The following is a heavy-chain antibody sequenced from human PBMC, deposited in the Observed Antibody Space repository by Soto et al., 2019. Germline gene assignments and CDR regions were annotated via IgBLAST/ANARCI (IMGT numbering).Heavy chain of an antibody. V-gene: IGHV4-31*01. Sequence: QVQLQESGPGLVKPSQTLSLTCTVSGGPISSGGYYWCWVRQHPGKALERIGYIYYSGSTYYNPSLKSLVTIQVDPSKTTLTVTLGSLDAADTAVYCADRGPGAPAMGYYYYYLDVWGKGTTVTVSS. CDR1: GGPISSGGYY. D-gene: IGHD2-8*02. CDR3: DRGPGAPAMGYYYYYLDV. CDR2: IYYSGST. J-gene: IGHJ6*03.